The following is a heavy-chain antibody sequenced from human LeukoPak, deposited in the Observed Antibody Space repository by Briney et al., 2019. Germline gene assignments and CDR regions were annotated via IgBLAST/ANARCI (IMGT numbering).Heavy chain of an antibody. Sequence: ASVKVSCKASGFTFTSYDINWVRQATGQGLEWMGWVNPNSGHTGYAQKFQGRVTMTRNTSISTAYMELSSLRSEDTAVYYCARGAPGSYCSGGSCPYFDYWGQGTLVSVSS. CDR3: ARGAPGSYCSGGSCPYFDY. J-gene: IGHJ4*02. CDR2: VNPNSGHT. V-gene: IGHV1-8*01. CDR1: GFTFTSYD. D-gene: IGHD2-15*01.